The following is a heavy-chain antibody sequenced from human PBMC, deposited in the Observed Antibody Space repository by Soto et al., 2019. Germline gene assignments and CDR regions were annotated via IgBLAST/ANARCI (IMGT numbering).Heavy chain of an antibody. V-gene: IGHV3-53*01. J-gene: IGHJ4*02. Sequence: GGSLRLSCAASGFTVNTNYLTWVRQTPGKGLKWVSVLYRNGAAYYADSVKGRFTISTDNSMNSVHLQMTSLRAEDTAIYYCARGLLRDPLDDGGFFPLDSWGQGTLVTVSS. CDR1: GFTVNTNY. CDR3: ARGLLRDPLDDGGFFPLDS. CDR2: LYRNGAA. D-gene: IGHD3-16*01.